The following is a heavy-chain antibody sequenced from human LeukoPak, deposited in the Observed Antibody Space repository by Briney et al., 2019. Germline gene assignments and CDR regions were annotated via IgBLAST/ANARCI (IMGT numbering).Heavy chain of an antibody. CDR3: TTRGVRGHKKYYFDY. Sequence: GGSLRLSCAASGFTFSDYYMSWIRQAPGKGLEWVGRIKSKTDGGTTDYAAPVKGRFTISRDDSKNTLYLQMNSLKTEDTAVYYCTTRGVRGHKKYYFDYWGQGTLVTVSS. V-gene: IGHV3-15*01. CDR1: GFTFSDYY. J-gene: IGHJ4*02. D-gene: IGHD3-10*01. CDR2: IKSKTDGGTT.